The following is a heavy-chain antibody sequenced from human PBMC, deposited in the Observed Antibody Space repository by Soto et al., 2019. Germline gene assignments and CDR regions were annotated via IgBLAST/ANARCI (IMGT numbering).Heavy chain of an antibody. J-gene: IGHJ6*02. CDR3: ARDWGMDV. Sequence: QVQVVESGGGVVQPGSSLRLACATSGFTFNSYAMHWVRQAPGKGLEWVAVISYDGTYQYADSVKGRFTISRDNSKSTLWLQMNRLGVEDTAVYYCARDWGMDVWGQGTTVTVSS. V-gene: IGHV3-30*04. CDR2: ISYDGTYQ. CDR1: GFTFNSYA.